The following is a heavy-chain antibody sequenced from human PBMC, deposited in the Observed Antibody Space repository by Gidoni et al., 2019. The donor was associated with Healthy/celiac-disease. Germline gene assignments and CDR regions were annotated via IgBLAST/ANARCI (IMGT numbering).Heavy chain of an antibody. D-gene: IGHD3-16*01. CDR1: SSYY. V-gene: IGHV4-39*01. Sequence: QLQLQESGPGLVKPSETLSLSSSYYWGWIRQPPGKGLEWIGSIYYSGSTYYNPSLKSRVTISVDTSKNQFSLKLSSVTAADTAVYYCASQILGVGMDVWGQGTTVTVSS. J-gene: IGHJ6*02. CDR2: IYYSGST. CDR3: ASQILGVGMDV.